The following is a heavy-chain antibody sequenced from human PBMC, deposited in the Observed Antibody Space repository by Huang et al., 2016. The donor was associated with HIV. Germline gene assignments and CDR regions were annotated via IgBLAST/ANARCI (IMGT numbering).Heavy chain of an antibody. Sequence: VESGGRLVQPGGSIRLSCVGSTFRFGAYWMSGVRQSAGKGMEWVANIKQDESEKYYVDSVKGRFNISRDNAKKVLFLEMNNVRVEDTATYYCATKTAAMDIWGQGTTVTVS. CDR2: IKQDESEK. J-gene: IGHJ6*02. V-gene: IGHV3-7*01. CDR1: TFRFGAYW. D-gene: IGHD1-7*01. CDR3: ATKTAAMDI.